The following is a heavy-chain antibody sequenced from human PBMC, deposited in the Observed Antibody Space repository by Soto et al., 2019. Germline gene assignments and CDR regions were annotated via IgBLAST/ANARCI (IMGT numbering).Heavy chain of an antibody. CDR1: GFTFSSFA. V-gene: IGHV3-23*04. D-gene: IGHD6-19*01. J-gene: IGHJ5*02. Sequence: VQLAESGGGLVQPGGSLRLSCAASGFTFSSFAMSWVRQAPGKGLEWVSAIDSSTGVNTYYADSVKGRFTISRDVSSSTLYLQMDSMRVDDTAVYYCARPLVAVDRTRRLDPWGQGILVTVSS. CDR2: IDSSTGVNT. CDR3: ARPLVAVDRTRRLDP.